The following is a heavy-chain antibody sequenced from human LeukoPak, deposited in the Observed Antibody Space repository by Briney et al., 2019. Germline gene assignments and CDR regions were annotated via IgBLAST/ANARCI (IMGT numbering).Heavy chain of an antibody. V-gene: IGHV3-23*01. Sequence: GGSLRLSCAASGFTFGSYAMSWVRQAPGKGLEWVSAISGSGRSTYYADSVKGRFTISRDNSKNTLYLQMNSLRAEDTAVYYCAKDREWTGHKYGSGPWGYWGQGTLVTVSS. CDR1: GFTFGSYA. J-gene: IGHJ4*02. D-gene: IGHD3-10*01. CDR3: AKDREWTGHKYGSGPWGY. CDR2: ISGSGRST.